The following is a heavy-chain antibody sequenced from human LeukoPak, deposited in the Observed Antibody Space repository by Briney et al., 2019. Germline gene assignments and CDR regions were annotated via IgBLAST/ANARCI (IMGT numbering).Heavy chain of an antibody. V-gene: IGHV3-48*01. CDR1: GFSFSTNS. J-gene: IGHJ4*02. Sequence: GGSLRLSCAASGFSFSTNSMNWVRQAPGKGLEWISYISHSGGAEHYTDSVKGRFTISRDNAKNALYLQMNGLRAEDTAVYFCARDYVFAFDYWSQGTRVTVSS. CDR2: ISHSGGAE. D-gene: IGHD3-10*02. CDR3: ARDYVFAFDY.